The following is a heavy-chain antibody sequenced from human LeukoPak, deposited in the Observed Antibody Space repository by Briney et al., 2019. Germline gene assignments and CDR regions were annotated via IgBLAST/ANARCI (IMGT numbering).Heavy chain of an antibody. Sequence: PGGSLRLSCAASGFTFGGYSMYWFRQAPGKGLAWVSRINGDGSATNYAGSMKGRFTISRDNAKDIVYLQMNSLRDDDTAVYYCARDLNWGQVDYWGQGTLVTVSS. CDR2: INGDGSAT. V-gene: IGHV3-74*01. D-gene: IGHD7-27*01. CDR1: GFTFGGYS. J-gene: IGHJ4*02. CDR3: ARDLNWGQVDY.